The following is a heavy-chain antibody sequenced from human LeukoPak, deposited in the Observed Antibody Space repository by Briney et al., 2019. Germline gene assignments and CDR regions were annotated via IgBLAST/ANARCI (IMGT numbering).Heavy chain of an antibody. J-gene: IGHJ4*02. Sequence: GGSLRLSCAASGFIFSSHWMSWVRQAPGKGLEWVANINLDGSDKNYVDSVKGRFTISRDNAKNSLYLQMNSLRAEDTAMYYCVRSGSYFSKWGQGTLVTVSS. D-gene: IGHD1-26*01. CDR2: INLDGSDK. CDR3: VRSGSYFSK. V-gene: IGHV3-7*01. CDR1: GFIFSSHW.